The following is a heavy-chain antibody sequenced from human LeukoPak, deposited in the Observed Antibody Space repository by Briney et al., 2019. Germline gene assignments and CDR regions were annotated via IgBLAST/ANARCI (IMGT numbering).Heavy chain of an antibody. D-gene: IGHD5-18*01. V-gene: IGHV3-48*01. CDR3: ARVGYGPPFDY. CDR1: GFTFSSYS. Sequence: PGGSLRLSCAASGFTFSSYSMSWVRQAPGKGLEWVSYISSSSSTIYYADSVKGRFTISRDNAKNSLYLQMNSLRAEDTAVYYCARVGYGPPFDYWGQGTLVTVSS. CDR2: ISSSSSTI. J-gene: IGHJ4*02.